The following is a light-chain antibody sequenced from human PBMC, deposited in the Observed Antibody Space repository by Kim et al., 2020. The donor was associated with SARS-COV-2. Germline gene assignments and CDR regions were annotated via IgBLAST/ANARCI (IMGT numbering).Light chain of an antibody. Sequence: SSELTQDPAVSVALGQTVRITCQGDSLKSYYASWYQQKPGQAPILVIYGKDNRPSGIPDRFSGSSSGNTASLTITGAQAEDEADYYCSSRSRSSSGHIFGGGTQLTVL. V-gene: IGLV3-19*01. CDR3: SSRSRSSSGHI. CDR1: SLKSYY. J-gene: IGLJ2*01. CDR2: GKD.